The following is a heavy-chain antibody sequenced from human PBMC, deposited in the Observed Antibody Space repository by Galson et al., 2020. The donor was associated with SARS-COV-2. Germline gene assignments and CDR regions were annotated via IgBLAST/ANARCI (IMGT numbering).Heavy chain of an antibody. CDR1: GFTFRTYA. Sequence: GGSLRLSCAASGFTFRTYAMSWVRQAPGKGLEWVSDISGGDGRTYYAYADSVKGRFSIYRDNSENTVYLQMNSLRAEDTAVYYCAKRVSGIVVVTHNWFDPWGQGTLVTVSS. D-gene: IGHD3-22*01. CDR3: AKRVSGIVVVTHNWFDP. V-gene: IGHV3-23*01. J-gene: IGHJ5*02. CDR2: ISGGDGRT.